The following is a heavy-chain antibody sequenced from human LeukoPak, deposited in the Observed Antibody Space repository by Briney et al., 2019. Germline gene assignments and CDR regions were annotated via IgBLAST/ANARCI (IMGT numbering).Heavy chain of an antibody. CDR2: INPNSSGT. J-gene: IGHJ4*02. CDR1: GYTFTGYF. V-gene: IGHV1-2*06. Sequence: GASVKVSCKASGYTFTGYFIHWVRQAPGQGLEWMGRINPNSSGTNYAQKFQGRVTVTRDTSISTAHMELNRLTSDDTAVYYCARGPLYSHGIFAYWGQGTLVTVSS. D-gene: IGHD5-18*01. CDR3: ARGPLYSHGIFAY.